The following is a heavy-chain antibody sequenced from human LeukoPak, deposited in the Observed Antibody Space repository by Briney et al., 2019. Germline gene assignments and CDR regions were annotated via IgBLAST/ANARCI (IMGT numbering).Heavy chain of an antibody. D-gene: IGHD6-25*01. CDR1: GGSISSGSYY. CDR3: ATGRAAAGSLGY. Sequence: SETLSLTCTVSGGSISSGSYYWSWIRQPAGKGLEWIGRIYTSGSTNYNPSLKSRVTISVDTSKNQFSLKLSSVTAADTAVYYCATGRAAAGSLGYWGQGTLVTVSS. CDR2: IYTSGST. V-gene: IGHV4-61*02. J-gene: IGHJ4*02.